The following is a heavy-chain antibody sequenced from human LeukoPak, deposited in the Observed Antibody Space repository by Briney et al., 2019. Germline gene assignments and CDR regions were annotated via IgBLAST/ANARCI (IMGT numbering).Heavy chain of an antibody. CDR3: ARDPGLQGWFDP. D-gene: IGHD4-11*01. Sequence: GGSLRLSCAASGFTFSSYSMNWVRQAPGKGLEWVSSISSSSSYIYYADSVKGRFTISRDNAKNSLYLQMNSLRAEDTAVNYCARDPGLQGWFDPWGQGTLVTVSS. CDR2: ISSSSSYI. CDR1: GFTFSSYS. J-gene: IGHJ5*02. V-gene: IGHV3-21*01.